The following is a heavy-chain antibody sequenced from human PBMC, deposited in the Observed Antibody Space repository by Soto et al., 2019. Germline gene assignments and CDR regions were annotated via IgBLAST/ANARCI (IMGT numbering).Heavy chain of an antibody. CDR3: ARREVGTTNDY. Sequence: LEDPFLPRTGSGGLISHNPYYLGCGRQPPGMGLEWVGTINHIGSTYYSPSLKSRVTISGDTSNNQFSLRLTSATAADTAVYYCARREVGTTNDYWGQGTLVTVSS. J-gene: IGHJ4*02. CDR1: GGLISHNPYY. V-gene: IGHV4-39*01. CDR2: INHIGST. D-gene: IGHD5-12*01.